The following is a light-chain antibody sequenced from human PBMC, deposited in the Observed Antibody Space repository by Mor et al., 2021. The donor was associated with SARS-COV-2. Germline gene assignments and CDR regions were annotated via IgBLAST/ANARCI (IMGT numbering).Light chain of an antibody. Sequence: ASQSISDNYLAWIQQTPGQPPRLLIYGVSTRPAGIPDRFSGSGSGADFTLTISKLEPEDFAVYYCQQYGTSPYTF. J-gene: IGKJ2*01. CDR3: QQYGTSPYT. V-gene: IGKV3-20*01. CDR1: QSISDNY. CDR2: GVS.